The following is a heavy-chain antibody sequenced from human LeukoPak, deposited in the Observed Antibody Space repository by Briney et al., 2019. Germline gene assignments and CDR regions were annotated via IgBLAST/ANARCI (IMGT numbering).Heavy chain of an antibody. D-gene: IGHD5-24*01. Sequence: SQTLSLTCAISGDSVSSNSAAWNWIRQSPSRGLEWLGRTYYRSKWYNDYAVSVKGRITINPDTSKNQFSLKLSSVTAADTAVYYCARVGDFRDGYYYFDYWGQGTLVTVSS. CDR3: ARVGDFRDGYYYFDY. V-gene: IGHV6-1*01. J-gene: IGHJ4*02. CDR1: GDSVSSNSAA. CDR2: TYYRSKWYN.